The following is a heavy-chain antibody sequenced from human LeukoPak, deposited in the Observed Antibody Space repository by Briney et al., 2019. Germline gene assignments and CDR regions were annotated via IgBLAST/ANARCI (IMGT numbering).Heavy chain of an antibody. CDR1: GYTFTGYY. D-gene: IGHD5-18*01. J-gene: IGHJ4*02. Sequence: ASVKVSCKASGYTFTGYYMHWVRQAPGQGLEWMGIINPSGGSTSYAQKFQGRVTMTRDTSTSTVYMELSSLRAEDTAVYYCAKGRRVDTAMAHVFDYWGQGTLVTVSS. CDR3: AKGRRVDTAMAHVFDY. CDR2: INPSGGST. V-gene: IGHV1-46*01.